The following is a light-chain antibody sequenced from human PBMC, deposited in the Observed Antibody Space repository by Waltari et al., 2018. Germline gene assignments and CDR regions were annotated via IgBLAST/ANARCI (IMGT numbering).Light chain of an antibody. CDR1: QGIHDF. Sequence: IQLTQSPSSLSASVGDRVTITCRASQGIHDFLAWYQQKPGKAPKLLIYAASTLQSGVPSRFSGSGSGTDFTLTISSLQPEDFATYYCQLLNSSQWTFGQGTKVEIK. V-gene: IGKV1-9*01. CDR3: QLLNSSQWT. CDR2: AAS. J-gene: IGKJ1*01.